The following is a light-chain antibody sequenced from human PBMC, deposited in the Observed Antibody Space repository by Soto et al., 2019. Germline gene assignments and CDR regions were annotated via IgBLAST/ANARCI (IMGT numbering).Light chain of an antibody. J-gene: IGKJ4*01. Sequence: EIVLTQSPATLSLSPGERATLSCRASQSVSSYLAWYQPKPGQAPRLLIYDASNRATGVPARFSGSGSGTGFTLTISSLEPEDFAVYYCQQRSNWPLTFGGGTKVEIK. CDR1: QSVSSY. V-gene: IGKV3-11*01. CDR2: DAS. CDR3: QQRSNWPLT.